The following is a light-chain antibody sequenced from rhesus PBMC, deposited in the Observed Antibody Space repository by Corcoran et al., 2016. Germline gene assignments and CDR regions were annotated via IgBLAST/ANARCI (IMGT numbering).Light chain of an antibody. CDR3: CSYRIGSVFI. J-gene: IGLJ1*01. CDR1: TSDIGGYND. CDR2: DVT. V-gene: IGLV2S9*01. Sequence: QSALTQPPSVSRSLGQAVTISCTGTTSDIGGYNDVSWFQQHPGTAPRLLIYDVTLRPPGVSDRFSASKSGNTASLTISAIQAEDEAHYYCCSYRIGSVFIFGPGTRLTVL.